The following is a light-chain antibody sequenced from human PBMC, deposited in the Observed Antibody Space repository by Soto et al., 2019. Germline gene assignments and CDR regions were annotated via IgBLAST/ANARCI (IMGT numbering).Light chain of an antibody. Sequence: EIGRPQPPATRLGFPGEKAPLSCRASKCVGSSLAWYQQKPGQAPRLLISGASTRATGIQARFSGSGSGTEFTLTISSLQSEDFAVYYCQQYNYWPYTFGQGTKLEIK. V-gene: IGKV3-15*01. CDR1: KCVGSS. CDR2: GAS. J-gene: IGKJ2*01. CDR3: QQYNYWPYT.